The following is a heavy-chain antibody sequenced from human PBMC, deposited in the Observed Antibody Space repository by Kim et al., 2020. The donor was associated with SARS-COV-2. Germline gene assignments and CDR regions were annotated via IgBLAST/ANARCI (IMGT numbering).Heavy chain of an antibody. Sequence: SVKVSCKASGGTFSSYAISWVRQAPGQGLEWMGGIIPIFGTANYAQKFQGRVTITADESTSTAYMELSSLRSEDTAVYYCARGLPSTTVTTFFDYWGQGTLVTVSS. V-gene: IGHV1-69*13. J-gene: IGHJ4*02. D-gene: IGHD4-17*01. CDR1: GGTFSSYA. CDR2: IIPIFGTA. CDR3: ARGLPSTTVTTFFDY.